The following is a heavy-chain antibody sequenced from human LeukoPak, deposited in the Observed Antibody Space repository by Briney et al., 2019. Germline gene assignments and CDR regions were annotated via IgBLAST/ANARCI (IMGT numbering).Heavy chain of an antibody. D-gene: IGHD3-3*01. CDR2: ISGSGTTK. V-gene: IGHV3-48*04. CDR1: GFTFSRFT. J-gene: IGHJ4*02. CDR3: ARESTIFGVVIHPLYYFDY. Sequence: GGSLRLSCAASGFTFSRFTMNWVRQAPGKGLEWVSYISGSGTTKYYVDSVKGRYTISRDNAKNSLYLQMNSLRAEDTAVYYCARESTIFGVVIHPLYYFDYWGRGTLVTVSS.